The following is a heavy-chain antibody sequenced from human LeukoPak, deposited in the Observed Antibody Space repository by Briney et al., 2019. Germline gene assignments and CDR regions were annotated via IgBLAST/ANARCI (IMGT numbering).Heavy chain of an antibody. CDR3: ARNKGDPSFYYMDV. Sequence: GASVKVSCEASGGTFSSYAISWVRQAPGQGLEWMGGIIPIFGTANYAQKFQGRVTITADESTSTAYMELSSLRSEDTAVYYCARNKGDPSFYYMDVWGKGTTVTVSS. CDR1: GGTFSSYA. D-gene: IGHD2-21*01. CDR2: IIPIFGTA. J-gene: IGHJ6*03. V-gene: IGHV1-69*13.